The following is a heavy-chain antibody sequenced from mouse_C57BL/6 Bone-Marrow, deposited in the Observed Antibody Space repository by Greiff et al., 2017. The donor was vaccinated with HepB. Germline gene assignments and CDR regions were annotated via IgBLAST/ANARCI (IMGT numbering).Heavy chain of an antibody. J-gene: IGHJ2*01. CDR1: GYTFTSYT. CDR3: ASYYFDY. CDR2: INPSSGYT. Sequence: VKLMESGAELARPGASVKMSCKASGYTFTSYTMHWVKQRPGQGLEWIGYINPSSGYTKYNQKFKDKATLTADKSSSTAYMQLSSLTSEDSAVYYCASYYFDYWGQGTTLTVSS. V-gene: IGHV1-4*01.